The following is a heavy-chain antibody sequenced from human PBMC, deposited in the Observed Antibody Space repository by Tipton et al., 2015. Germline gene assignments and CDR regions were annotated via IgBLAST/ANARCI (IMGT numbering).Heavy chain of an antibody. D-gene: IGHD6-19*01. J-gene: IGHJ4*02. CDR3: ARDPGVGSGWSQQGDF. CDR2: IYDSGRT. Sequence: LRLSCTVSGVSNSSGANYWNWIRQLPGKGLEWVGHIYDSGRTYYNPSLKSRTTISVDTPKNQFSLHLGSVTAADTAMYYCARDPGVGSGWSQQGDFWGQGTLVAVSS. V-gene: IGHV4-31*03. CDR1: GVSNSSGANY.